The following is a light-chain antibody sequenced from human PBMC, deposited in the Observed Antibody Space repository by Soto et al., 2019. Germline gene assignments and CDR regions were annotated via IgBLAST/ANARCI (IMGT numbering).Light chain of an antibody. J-gene: IGKJ5*01. CDR2: GAS. Sequence: EIVMTQSPATLSVSPGERATLSCRASQSVSSNLAWYQQKPGQTPRLLIYGASTRATGIPARFSGSGSGTELTLTISSLQSEDFAVYYCQQYKHWPLTFGQGTRLEIK. CDR3: QQYKHWPLT. V-gene: IGKV3-15*01. CDR1: QSVSSN.